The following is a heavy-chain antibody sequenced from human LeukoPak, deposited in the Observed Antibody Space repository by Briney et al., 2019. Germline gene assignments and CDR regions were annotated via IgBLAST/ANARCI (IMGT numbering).Heavy chain of an antibody. J-gene: IGHJ3*02. CDR1: GFTFSNYA. CDR3: AKVTSFSSSWPRGGAFDI. D-gene: IGHD6-13*01. V-gene: IGHV3-23*01. CDR2: MSGSGGDT. Sequence: PGGSLRLSCAASGFTFSNYAMSWVRQAPGKGLDWVSAMSGSGGDTYYADSVKGRFTISRDNSKNTLYLQMNSLRVEDTAVYYCAKVTSFSSSWPRGGAFDIWGQGTMVTVSS.